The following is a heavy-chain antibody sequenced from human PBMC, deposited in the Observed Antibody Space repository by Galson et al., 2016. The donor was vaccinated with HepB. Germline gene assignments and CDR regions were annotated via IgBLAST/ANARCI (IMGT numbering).Heavy chain of an antibody. CDR1: GYTFTGYY. V-gene: IGHV1-2*02. CDR3: ARDRLGGYDYH. J-gene: IGHJ5*02. CDR2: INPNSGGT. Sequence: SVKVSCKASGYTFTGYYMHWVRQAPGQGLEWMGWINPNSGGTNYAQKSQGGVTMTRDTSISTAYMELSSLRSNDTAVYYCARDRLGGYDYHWGQGTLVTVSS. D-gene: IGHD5-12*01.